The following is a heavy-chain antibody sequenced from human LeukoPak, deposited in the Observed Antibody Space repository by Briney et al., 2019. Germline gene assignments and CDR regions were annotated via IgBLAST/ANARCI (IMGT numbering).Heavy chain of an antibody. D-gene: IGHD1-1*01. CDR2: INPNSGGT. V-gene: IGHV1-2*02. Sequence: ASVKVSRKASGYTFTGYYMHWVRQAPGQGLEWMGWINPNSGGTNYAQKFQGRVTMTRDTSISTAYMELSRLRSDDTAVYYCAADSQKTEVPATDHWGQGTLVTVSS. J-gene: IGHJ4*02. CDR1: GYTFTGYY. CDR3: AADSQKTEVPATDH.